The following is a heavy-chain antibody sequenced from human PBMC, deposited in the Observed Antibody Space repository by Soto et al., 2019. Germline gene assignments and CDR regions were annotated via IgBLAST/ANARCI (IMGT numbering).Heavy chain of an antibody. J-gene: IGHJ5*02. CDR2: ISHSGST. Sequence: SETLSLTCAVSGGSISSDSWSWIRQPPGKGLEWIGYISHSGSTYYNPSLKSRVTISVDRSKNQFSLKLSSVTAADTAVYYCARVVGAPNWFDPWGQGTLVTVSS. CDR3: ARVVGAPNWFDP. CDR1: GGSISSDS. V-gene: IGHV4-30-2*01. D-gene: IGHD1-26*01.